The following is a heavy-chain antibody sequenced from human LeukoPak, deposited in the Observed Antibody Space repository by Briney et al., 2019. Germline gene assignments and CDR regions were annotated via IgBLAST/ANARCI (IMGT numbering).Heavy chain of an antibody. CDR1: GGSFSGYY. V-gene: IGHV4-34*01. J-gene: IGHJ3*02. Sequence: SSGTLSLTCAVYGGSFSGYYWSWIRQPPGKGLEWIGEINHSGSTNYNPSLKSRVTISVDTSKNQFSLKLSSVTAADTAVYYCVRSTYDSSGFDAFDIWGQGTMVTVSS. CDR3: VRSTYDSSGFDAFDI. CDR2: INHSGST. D-gene: IGHD3-22*01.